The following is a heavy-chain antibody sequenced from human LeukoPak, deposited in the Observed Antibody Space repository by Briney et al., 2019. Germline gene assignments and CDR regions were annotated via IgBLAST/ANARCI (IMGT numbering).Heavy chain of an antibody. V-gene: IGHV1-3*01. CDR2: INAGNGNT. CDR3: ARGRIAVAGTYRVDY. J-gene: IGHJ4*02. Sequence: ASVKVSCKASGYTFTSYAMHWVRQASGQRLEWMGWINAGNGNTKYSQEFQGRVTITRDTSASTAYMELSSLRSEDTAVYYCARGRIAVAGTYRVDYWGQGTLVTVSS. CDR1: GYTFTSYA. D-gene: IGHD6-19*01.